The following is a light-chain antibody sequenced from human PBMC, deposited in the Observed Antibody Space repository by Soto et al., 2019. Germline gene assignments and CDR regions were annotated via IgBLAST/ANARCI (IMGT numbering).Light chain of an antibody. V-gene: IGKV3-15*01. Sequence: IVMTQSPATVSVYPGERATLSCRARQSISSNLAWYQQKPRQAPRILIYGASTRATGIPGRFSGSGSGTEFTLTISSLQSEHFAVYYCQQYNTWATLGQGTKV. CDR3: QQYNTWAT. CDR1: QSISSN. CDR2: GAS. J-gene: IGKJ1*01.